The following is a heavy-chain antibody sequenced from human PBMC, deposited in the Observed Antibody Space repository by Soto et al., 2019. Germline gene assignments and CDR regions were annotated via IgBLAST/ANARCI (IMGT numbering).Heavy chain of an antibody. J-gene: IGHJ4*02. CDR1: GGSISSYY. V-gene: IGHV4-59*01. CDR2: IYYSGST. Sequence: SETLSLTCTVSGGSISSYYWSWIRQPPGKGLEWIGYIYYSGSTNYNPSLKSRVTISVDTSKNQFSLKLSSVTAADTAVYYCARLNMGATYFDYWGQGTLVTVSS. CDR3: ARLNMGATYFDY. D-gene: IGHD3-16*01.